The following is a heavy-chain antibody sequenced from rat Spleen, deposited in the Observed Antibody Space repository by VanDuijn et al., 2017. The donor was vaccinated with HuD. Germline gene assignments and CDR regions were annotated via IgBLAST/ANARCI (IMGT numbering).Heavy chain of an antibody. Sequence: EVQLVESGGGLVQPGRSLKLSCAASGFTFSDYGMAWVRQAPTKGLEWVATISYDGSTTYYRDSVKGRFTISRDNAESTLYLQRDSLRSEATATYYCASLMYTPDYLGVMDVWGQGASVTVSS. V-gene: IGHV5-29*01. CDR2: ISYDGSTT. CDR3: ASLMYTPDYLGVMDV. CDR1: GFTFSDYG. D-gene: IGHD1-6*01. J-gene: IGHJ4*01.